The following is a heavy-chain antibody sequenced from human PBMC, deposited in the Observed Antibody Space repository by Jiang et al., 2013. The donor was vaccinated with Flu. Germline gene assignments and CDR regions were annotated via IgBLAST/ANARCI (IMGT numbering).Heavy chain of an antibody. J-gene: IGHJ6*03. Sequence: SVKVSCKASGVIFNSYAISWVRLALDKGLSGLGGITALFGTTNYAQNFQGRVTITADESTRTAYMELSSLRSEDTAVYYCAKSPTYYYSYMDVWGKGTTVTVSS. CDR3: AKSPTYYYSYMDV. CDR1: GVIFNSYA. V-gene: IGHV1-69*01. CDR2: ITALFGTT.